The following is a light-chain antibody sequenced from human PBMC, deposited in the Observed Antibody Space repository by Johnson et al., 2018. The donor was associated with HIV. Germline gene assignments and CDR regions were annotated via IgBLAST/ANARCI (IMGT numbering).Light chain of an antibody. CDR3: GTWDSSLSTPHYV. CDR2: DND. V-gene: IGLV1-51*01. CDR1: SSNIGNNY. J-gene: IGLJ1*01. Sequence: QSVLTQPPSVSAAPGQKVTISCSGTSSNIGNNYVSWYQHLPGTAPKVLIYDNDKRPSGIPDRFSGSQSGTSATMGIPGLQTGDEADYYCGTWDSSLSTPHYVFGAGTKVTVL.